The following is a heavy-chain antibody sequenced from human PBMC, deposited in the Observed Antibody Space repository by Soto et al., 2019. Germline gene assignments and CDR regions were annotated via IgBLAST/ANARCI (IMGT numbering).Heavy chain of an antibody. CDR2: ISSSSSYI. Sequence: EVQLVESGGGLVKTGGSLRLSCAASGFTFSSYSMNWVRQAPGKGLEWVSSISSSSSYIYYVDSVKGRFTIPRDNAKNSLYLQMNSLIAEDTAVYYCATGITMVRGSRTPFDYWGQGTLVTVSS. V-gene: IGHV3-21*01. J-gene: IGHJ4*02. D-gene: IGHD3-10*01. CDR1: GFTFSSYS. CDR3: ATGITMVRGSRTPFDY.